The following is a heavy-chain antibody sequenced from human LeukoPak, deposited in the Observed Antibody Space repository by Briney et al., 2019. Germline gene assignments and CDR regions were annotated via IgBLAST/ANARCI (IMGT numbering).Heavy chain of an antibody. D-gene: IGHD3-22*01. CDR2: INPNSGGT. Sequence: ASVKVSYKASGYTFTGYYMHWVRQAPGQGLEWMGWINPNSGGTNYAQKFQGRVTMTRDTTISTAYMELSRLRSDDTAVYYCARARIRRITMIVVVKGDAFDIWGQGTMVTVSS. CDR1: GYTFTGYY. CDR3: ARARIRRITMIVVVKGDAFDI. V-gene: IGHV1-2*02. J-gene: IGHJ3*02.